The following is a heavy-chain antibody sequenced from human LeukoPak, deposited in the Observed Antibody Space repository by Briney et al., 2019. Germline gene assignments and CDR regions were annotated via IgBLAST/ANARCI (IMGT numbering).Heavy chain of an antibody. Sequence: PGGSLRLSCAASGFTFSSYAMTWVRQAPGKGLEWVSTITITGGSTYYADSVKGRFTISRDNSKNTLYLQMNSLRAEDTAVYYCSKGSGFHDYWGQGTLVTVSS. CDR1: GFTFSSYA. D-gene: IGHD3-10*01. CDR2: ITITGGST. V-gene: IGHV3-23*01. CDR3: SKGSGFHDY. J-gene: IGHJ4*02.